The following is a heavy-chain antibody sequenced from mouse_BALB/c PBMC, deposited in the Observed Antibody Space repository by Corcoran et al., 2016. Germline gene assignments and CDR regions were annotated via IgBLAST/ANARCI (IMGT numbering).Heavy chain of an antibody. J-gene: IGHJ4*01. Sequence: DVQLQESGPGLVKPSQSLSLTCSVTGYSITSGYYWNWIRQFPGNKLEWMGYISYDGSNNYNPSLKNRISITRDTSKNQFFLKLNSVTTEDTATYYCARGSTGTGYAMDYWGQGTSVTVSS. D-gene: IGHD4-1*01. CDR1: GYSITSGYY. CDR2: ISYDGSN. V-gene: IGHV3-6*02. CDR3: ARGSTGTGYAMDY.